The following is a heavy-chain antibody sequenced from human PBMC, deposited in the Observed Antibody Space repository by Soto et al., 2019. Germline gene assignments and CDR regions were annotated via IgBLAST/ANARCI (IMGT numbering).Heavy chain of an antibody. CDR1: GFTFSSYA. J-gene: IGHJ4*02. CDR3: AREHSNYEYYFDY. D-gene: IGHD4-4*01. CDR2: ISYDGSNK. Sequence: GGSLRLSCAASGFTFSSYAMHWVRQAPGKGLEWVAVISYDGSNKYYADSVKGRFTISRDNSKNTLYLQMNSLRAEDTAVYYCAREHSNYEYYFDYWGQGTLVTVSS. V-gene: IGHV3-30-3*01.